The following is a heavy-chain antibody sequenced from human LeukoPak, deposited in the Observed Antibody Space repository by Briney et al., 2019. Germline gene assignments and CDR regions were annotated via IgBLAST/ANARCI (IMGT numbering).Heavy chain of an antibody. Sequence: PGRSLRLSCAASGFTLSSHYMSWVRQAPGEGRGWVSVIYSGGSTYYPDSVRARFTISRDNSKNTLYLQMNSLSAEDTAVYYCARVHYGMDVWGQGTTVTVSS. CDR3: ARVHYGMDV. V-gene: IGHV3-53*01. CDR1: GFTLSSHY. CDR2: IYSGGST. J-gene: IGHJ6*02.